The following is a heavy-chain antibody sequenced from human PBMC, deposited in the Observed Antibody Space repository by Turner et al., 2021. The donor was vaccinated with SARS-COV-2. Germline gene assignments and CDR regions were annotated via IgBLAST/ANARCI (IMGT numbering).Heavy chain of an antibody. CDR2: IYYSGST. CDR1: GASISSGGYY. D-gene: IGHD4-17*01. J-gene: IGHJ4*02. CDR3: ARDYGGNSNYFDY. V-gene: IGHV4-31*03. Sequence: QVQLQESGPGLVKPSQTLSLTCTVSGASISSGGYYWSWIRQHPGKGLEWIGYIYYSGSTYYNPSLKSRVTISVDTSKNQFSLKLSSVTAADTAVYYCARDYGGNSNYFDYWGQGTLVTVSS.